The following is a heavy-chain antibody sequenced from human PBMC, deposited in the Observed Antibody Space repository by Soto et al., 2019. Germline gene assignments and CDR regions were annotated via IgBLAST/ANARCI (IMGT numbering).Heavy chain of an antibody. J-gene: IGHJ6*02. CDR3: ARDDEYSGNGMDV. CDR1: GFTFSNYG. CDR2: ILNDGSNR. D-gene: IGHD3-10*01. V-gene: IGHV3-33*01. Sequence: QVQLVESGGGVVQPGRSLRLSCAASGFTFSNYGMHWVRQAPGKGLEWVAVILNDGSNRYHADSVKDRFTISRDNSKNTRYLQMNSLRAEDTAVYYCARDDEYSGNGMDVWGQGTTVPVS.